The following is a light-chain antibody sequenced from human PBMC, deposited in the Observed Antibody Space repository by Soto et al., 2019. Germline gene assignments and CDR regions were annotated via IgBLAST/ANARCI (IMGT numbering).Light chain of an antibody. V-gene: IGKV1-5*03. CDR1: QTISAW. CDR2: QAS. Sequence: DIQMTQSPSTLSAFVGDRVTITCRASQTISAWLAWYQQKPGKAPNLLIYQASTLESGVPSRFSGSGSGTEFTLTISSLQPDDFATYYCQQYQAYPLTFGQGTKVEIK. CDR3: QQYQAYPLT. J-gene: IGKJ1*01.